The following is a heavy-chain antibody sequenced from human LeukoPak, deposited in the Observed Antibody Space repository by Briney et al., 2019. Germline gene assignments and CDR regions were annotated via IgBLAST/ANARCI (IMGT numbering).Heavy chain of an antibody. CDR1: GGTFSSYA. J-gene: IGHJ3*02. CDR3: ARDSGYERRMIDDAFDI. V-gene: IGHV1-69*05. D-gene: IGHD5-12*01. CDR2: IIPIFGTA. Sequence: ASVKVSCKASGGTFSSYAISWVRQAPGQGLEWMGGIIPIFGTANYAQKFQGRVTITTDESTSTAYMELSSLRSEDTAVYYCARDSGYERRMIDDAFDIWGQGTMVTVSS.